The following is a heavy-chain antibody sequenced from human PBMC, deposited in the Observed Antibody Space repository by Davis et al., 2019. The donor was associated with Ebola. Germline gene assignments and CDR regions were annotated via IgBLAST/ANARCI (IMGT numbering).Heavy chain of an antibody. CDR2: INPNSGGT. V-gene: IGHV1-2*04. Sequence: SVPVSYKASRYTFTGYNIHSARTAPRQGLEWKGWINPNSGGTNYAQKFQGWVTMTRDTSISTDYMELNRLRSDDTAVYYCARGYHDILTGYSNWFDPWGQGTLVTVSS. D-gene: IGHD3-9*01. CDR3: ARGYHDILTGYSNWFDP. J-gene: IGHJ5*02. CDR1: RYTFTGYN.